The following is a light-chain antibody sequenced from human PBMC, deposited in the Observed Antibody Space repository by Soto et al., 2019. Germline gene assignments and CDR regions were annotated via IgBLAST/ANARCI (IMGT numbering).Light chain of an antibody. CDR1: SSDVGGYNY. V-gene: IGLV2-14*03. J-gene: IGLJ1*01. CDR3: TSWTSTSTYV. Sequence: QSALTHDASVSGTPGQSITISCTGTSSDVGGYNYVSWYQQHPGKAPKLMIYDVFTRPSGVSNRFSGSKSGNTASLTISALQAEDEADYYCTSWTSTSTYVFGSGTKVTVL. CDR2: DVF.